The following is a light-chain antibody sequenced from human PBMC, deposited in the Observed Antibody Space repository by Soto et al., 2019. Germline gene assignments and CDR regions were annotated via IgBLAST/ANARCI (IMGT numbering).Light chain of an antibody. CDR3: QNWGTGIVV. CDR1: SGHSSYA. J-gene: IGLJ2*01. CDR2: LNSDGSH. V-gene: IGLV4-69*01. Sequence: QSVLTQSPSASASLGASVKLTCTLSSGHSSYAIAWHQQQPEKGPRYLMKLNSDGSHSTGDGIPDRFSGSSSGAERYLTISSLQSEDEADYYCQNWGTGIVVFGGGTKLTVL.